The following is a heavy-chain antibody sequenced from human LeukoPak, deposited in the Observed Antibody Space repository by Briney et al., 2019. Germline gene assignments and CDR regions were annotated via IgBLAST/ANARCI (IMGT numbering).Heavy chain of an antibody. CDR2: INDSGST. CDR3: ARGWGIAVYYYCGMDV. V-gene: IGHV4-34*01. J-gene: IGHJ6*02. CDR1: GGSFSGYY. D-gene: IGHD6-19*01. Sequence: SETLSLTCAVYGGSFSGYYWNWIRQPPGKGLEWIGEINDSGSTNYNPSLKGRVTISVDTSKNQFSLKLSSVTAADTAVYYCARGWGIAVYYYCGMDVWGQGTTVTVSS.